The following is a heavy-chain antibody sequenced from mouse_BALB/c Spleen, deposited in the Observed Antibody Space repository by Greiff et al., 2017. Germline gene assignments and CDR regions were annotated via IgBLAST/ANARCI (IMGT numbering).Heavy chain of an antibody. Sequence: QVTLKESGPGILQPSQTLSLTCSFSGFSLSTSGMGVSWIRQPSGKGLEWLAHIYWDDDKRYNPSLKSRLTISKDTSRNQVFLKITSVDTADTATYYCARRAEDRYFDVWGAGTTVTVSS. CDR1: GFSLSTSGMG. CDR2: IYWDDDK. J-gene: IGHJ1*01. V-gene: IGHV8-12*01. CDR3: ARRAEDRYFDV.